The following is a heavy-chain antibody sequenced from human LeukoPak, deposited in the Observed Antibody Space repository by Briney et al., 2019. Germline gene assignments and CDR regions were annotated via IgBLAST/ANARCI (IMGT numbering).Heavy chain of an antibody. CDR2: IYHSGST. V-gene: IGHV4-38-2*01. CDR3: TRRYYAYYYMDV. CDR1: GYSISSGYY. D-gene: IGHD3-16*01. J-gene: IGHJ6*03. Sequence: PSETLSLTCAVSGYSISSGYYWGWIRQPPGKGLEWIGSIYHSGSTYYNPSLKSRVTISVDTSKNQFSLKLSSVTAADTAVYYCTRRYYAYYYMDVWGKGTTVTVSS.